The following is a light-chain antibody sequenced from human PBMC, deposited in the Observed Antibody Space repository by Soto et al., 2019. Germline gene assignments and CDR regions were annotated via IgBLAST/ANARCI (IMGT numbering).Light chain of an antibody. CDR3: QQLKRYPLT. CDR1: QDINTY. Sequence: IQLTQSPSSLSASVGDRVTITCRARQDINTYLAWYQLQPGKAPKLLVYAASTLQSGVPLRFSGGGSGTDFTLTISSLQPEDLAVYYCQQLKRYPLTFGGGTKVEI. V-gene: IGKV1-9*01. CDR2: AAS. J-gene: IGKJ4*01.